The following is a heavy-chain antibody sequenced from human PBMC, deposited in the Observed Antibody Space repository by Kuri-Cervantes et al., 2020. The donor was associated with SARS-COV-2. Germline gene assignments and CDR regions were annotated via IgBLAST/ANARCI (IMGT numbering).Heavy chain of an antibody. CDR1: GITFSSSA. CDR2: ISGSGGST. D-gene: IGHD2-2*01. Sequence: GESLKTSCAASGITFSSSAISGVRQAPGKGLEWVSAISGSGGSTYYANSVKGLFTISRDNSKKALYLQINSLRAENTALYYCAKGEYQLSYGWISDYYYGMDVWGQGTTVTVSS. J-gene: IGHJ6*02. V-gene: IGHV3-23*01. CDR3: AKGEYQLSYGWISDYYYGMDV.